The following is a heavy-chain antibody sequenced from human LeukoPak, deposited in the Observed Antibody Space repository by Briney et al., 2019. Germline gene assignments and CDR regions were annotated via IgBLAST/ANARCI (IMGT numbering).Heavy chain of an antibody. CDR2: IRPDGSER. Sequence: GGPLRLFCAVSVYTFSRFWTFGVPQAPAKGREWVASIRPDGSERYFVESVKGRFTLSRDNAKDSLNLQMNSLRAEDTAVYYCARRSGGYAFDMWGQGTMVTVSS. V-gene: IGHV3-7*03. CDR1: VYTFSRFW. J-gene: IGHJ3*02. CDR3: ARRSGGYAFDM. D-gene: IGHD2-15*01.